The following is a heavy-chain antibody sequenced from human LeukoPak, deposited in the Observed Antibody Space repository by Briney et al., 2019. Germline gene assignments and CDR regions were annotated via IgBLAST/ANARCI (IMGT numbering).Heavy chain of an antibody. CDR2: IHGSGGST. CDR3: AKDRSQLPIDF. Sequence: GRPLGLSFAASGFAFSSYAMRLGRPAPGKGVWLVSTIHGSGGSTYYPDSVKGRITISSDNSNNTLYLQMNSLRADDTAVYYCAKDRSQLPIDFWGQGTLVTVSS. V-gene: IGHV3-23*01. J-gene: IGHJ4*02. CDR1: GFAFSSYA. D-gene: IGHD2-2*01.